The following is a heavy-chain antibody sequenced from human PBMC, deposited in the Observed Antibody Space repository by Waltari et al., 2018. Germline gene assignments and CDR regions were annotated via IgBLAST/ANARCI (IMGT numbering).Heavy chain of an antibody. CDR2: ISSSSSTI. J-gene: IGHJ4*02. Sequence: EVQLVESGGGLVQPGGSLRLSCAASGFTFSSYSMNWVRQAPGKGMEWVSYISSSSSTIYYAYSVKCRFTISRDNAKYSLYLQMNSLRAEDTAVYYCARDFLLDNWGHPARQIDYWGQGTLVTVSS. CDR1: GFTFSSYS. CDR3: ARDFLLDNWGHPARQIDY. V-gene: IGHV3-48*04. D-gene: IGHD7-27*01.